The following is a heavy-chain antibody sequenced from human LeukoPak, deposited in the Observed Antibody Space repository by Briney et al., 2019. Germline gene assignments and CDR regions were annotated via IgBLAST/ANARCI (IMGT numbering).Heavy chain of an antibody. CDR1: GYSISSGYY. CDR3: ARRDSSGYGADY. Sequence: SETLSLTCAVSGYSISSGYYWGWIRQPPGKGLEWIGYIYYSGSTNYNPSLKSRVTISVDTSKNQFSLKLSSVTAADTAVYYCARRDSSGYGADYWGQGTLVTVSS. J-gene: IGHJ4*02. V-gene: IGHV4-61*01. CDR2: IYYSGST. D-gene: IGHD3-22*01.